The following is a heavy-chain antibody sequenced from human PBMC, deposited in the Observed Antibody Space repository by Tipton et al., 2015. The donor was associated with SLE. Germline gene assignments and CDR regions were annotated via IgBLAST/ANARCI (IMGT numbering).Heavy chain of an antibody. V-gene: IGHV4-59*12. CDR3: ARHNYGDYSDLY. D-gene: IGHD4-17*01. CDR2: ISYTGSA. CDR1: GGFISGYY. Sequence: TLSLTCSVSGGFISGYYWAWVRQAPGKGLEWIGHISYTGSAHYNPSLKSRVTISLDTSKNEFSLRLTSVTAADTAVYYCARHNYGDYSDLYWGQGTLVTVSS. J-gene: IGHJ4*02.